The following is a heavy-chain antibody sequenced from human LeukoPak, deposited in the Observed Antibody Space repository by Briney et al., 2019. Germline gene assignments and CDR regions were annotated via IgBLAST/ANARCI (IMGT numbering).Heavy chain of an antibody. Sequence: ASVKVSCKASGYTFTGYYMHWVRQAPGQGLEWMGRINPNSGGTNYAQKFQGRVTMTRDTSISTAYMELSRLRSEDTAVYYCARELAVAGSCFDYWGQGTLVTVSS. CDR1: GYTFTGYY. J-gene: IGHJ4*02. CDR3: ARELAVAGSCFDY. V-gene: IGHV1-2*06. CDR2: INPNSGGT. D-gene: IGHD6-19*01.